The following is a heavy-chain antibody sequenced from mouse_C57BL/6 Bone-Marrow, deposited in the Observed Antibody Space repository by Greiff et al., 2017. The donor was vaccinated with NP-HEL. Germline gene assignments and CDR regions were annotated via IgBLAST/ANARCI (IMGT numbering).Heavy chain of an antibody. CDR3: ARVTRFAY. J-gene: IGHJ3*01. D-gene: IGHD2-12*01. V-gene: IGHV1-61*01. Sequence: QVQLQQPGAELVRPGSSVKLSCKASGYTFTSYWLDWVKQRPGQGLEWIGNIYPSDSETHYNQKFKDKATLTVDKSSSTAYMQLSSLTSEDSAVYYCARVTRFAYWGQGTLVTVSA. CDR1: GYTFTSYW. CDR2: IYPSDSET.